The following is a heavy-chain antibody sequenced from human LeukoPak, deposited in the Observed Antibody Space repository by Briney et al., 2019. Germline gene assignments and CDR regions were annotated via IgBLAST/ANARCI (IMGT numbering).Heavy chain of an antibody. Sequence: HSGSTYYNPSLKSRVTISVDRSKNQFSLKLSSVTAADTAVYYCARAPSYYGSGSCYAFDIWGQGTMVTVSS. D-gene: IGHD3-10*01. CDR2: HSGST. CDR3: ARAPSYYGSGSCYAFDI. V-gene: IGHV4-30-2*01. J-gene: IGHJ3*02.